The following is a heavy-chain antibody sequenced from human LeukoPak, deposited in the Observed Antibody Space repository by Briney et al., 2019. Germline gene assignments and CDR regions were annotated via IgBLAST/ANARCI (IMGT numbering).Heavy chain of an antibody. D-gene: IGHD4-23*01. J-gene: IGHJ4*02. CDR1: GFTFSSYS. CDR2: ISSSSSTI. Sequence: GGSLRLSCAASGFTFSSYSMNWVRQAPGKGLEWVSYISSSSSTIYYADSVKGRFTISRDNAKNSLYRQMNSLRAEDTAVYCYARDLTTGVFDYWGQGTLVTVSS. V-gene: IGHV3-48*01. CDR3: ARDLTTGVFDY.